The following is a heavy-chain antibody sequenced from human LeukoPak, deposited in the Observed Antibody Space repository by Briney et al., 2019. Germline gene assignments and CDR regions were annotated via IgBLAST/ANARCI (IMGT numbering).Heavy chain of an antibody. Sequence: GASVKVSCKASGYTFTSYCMHWVRQAPGQGLEWMGIINPSGGSTSYAQKFQGGVTMTRDTSISTAYMELSRLRSDDTAVYYCARARSAVVEFDYWGQGTLVTVSS. D-gene: IGHD2-15*01. J-gene: IGHJ4*02. V-gene: IGHV1-46*01. CDR3: ARARSAVVEFDY. CDR2: INPSGGST. CDR1: GYTFTSYC.